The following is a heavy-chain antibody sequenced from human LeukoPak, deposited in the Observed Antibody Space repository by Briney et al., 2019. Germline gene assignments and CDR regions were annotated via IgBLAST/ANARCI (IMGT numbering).Heavy chain of an antibody. J-gene: IGHJ4*02. CDR1: GFTFSTFA. V-gene: IGHV3-23*01. CDR3: SRIPITSTTSLDY. D-gene: IGHD1-20*01. Sequence: GGSLRLSCAASGFTFSTFAMSWVRQAPGKGLEWVSAIGHGGASTYYADSMKGRFTISRDNSKNMLFLQMNSLRAEDTAVYYCSRIPITSTTSLDYWGQGTLVTVSS. CDR2: IGHGGAST.